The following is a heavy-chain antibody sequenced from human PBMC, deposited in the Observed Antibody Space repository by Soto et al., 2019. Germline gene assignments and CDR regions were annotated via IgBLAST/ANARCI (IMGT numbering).Heavy chain of an antibody. V-gene: IGHV1-18*01. CDR3: ARGRYGEY. D-gene: IGHD3-10*01. Sequence: QVHLVQSGAEVKKPGASVKVSCKASGYTFTSYGITWVRQAPGQGLEWMGWISAHNGNTDYEQKIRVRVIVTRATSTSTAYMELRSLISEDTAVYYCARGRYGEYWGQGALVTVSS. CDR2: ISAHNGNT. CDR1: GYTFTSYG. J-gene: IGHJ4*02.